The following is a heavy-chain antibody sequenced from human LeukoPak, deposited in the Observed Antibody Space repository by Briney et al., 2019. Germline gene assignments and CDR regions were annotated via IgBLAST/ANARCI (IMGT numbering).Heavy chain of an antibody. V-gene: IGHV4-30-4*01. CDR1: GGSISSGDYY. D-gene: IGHD4-17*01. CDR2: IYYSGST. Sequence: SETLSLTRTVSGGSISSGDYYWSWIRQPPGKGLEWIGYIYYSGSTYYNPSLKSRVTISVDTSKNQFSLKLSSVTAADTAVYYCARMTTVTYNFDYWGQGTLVTVSS. J-gene: IGHJ4*02. CDR3: ARMTTVTYNFDY.